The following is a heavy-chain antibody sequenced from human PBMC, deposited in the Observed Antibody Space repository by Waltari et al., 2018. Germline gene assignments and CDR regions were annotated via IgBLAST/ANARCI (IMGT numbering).Heavy chain of an antibody. CDR1: GFTFSSYA. CDR3: AKGMGVWGSYRPYFDY. Sequence: EVQLVESGGGLVQPGGSLRLSCAASGFTFSSYAMSWVRQAPGKGLEWVSAISGSGGSTYYADSVKGRFTISRDNSKNTLYLQMNSLRAEDTAVYYCAKGMGVWGSYRPYFDYWGQGTLVTVSS. CDR2: ISGSGGST. J-gene: IGHJ4*02. D-gene: IGHD3-16*02. V-gene: IGHV3-23*04.